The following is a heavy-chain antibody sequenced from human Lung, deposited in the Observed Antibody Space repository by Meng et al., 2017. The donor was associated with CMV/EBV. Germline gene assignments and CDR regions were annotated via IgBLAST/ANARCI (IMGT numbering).Heavy chain of an antibody. CDR1: DSVSSDSAA. V-gene: IGHV6-1*01. CDR2: RYYRSKGDN. Sequence: DSVSSDSAACTRSWHSAPRGREERGKRYYRSKGDNEDAEAVKGRITISADTSTNQFSMQLISVTPEDTAVYYCAGGGGYTSGWYDYWGQGTLVTVSS. J-gene: IGHJ4*02. D-gene: IGHD6-19*01. CDR3: AGGGGYTSGWYDY.